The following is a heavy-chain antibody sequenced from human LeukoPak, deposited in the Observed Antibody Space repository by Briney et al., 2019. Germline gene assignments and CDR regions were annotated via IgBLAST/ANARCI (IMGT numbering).Heavy chain of an antibody. CDR3: ARGDLHYHDSTRRGFDI. CDR2: INTNTGNP. Sequence: ASVKVSCKASGYTFTSYAMNWVRQAPGQGLEWMGWINTNTGNPTYAQGFTGRFVFSLDTSVSTAYLQISSLKAEDTAVYYCARGDLHYHDSTRRGFDIWGQGTMVTVSS. J-gene: IGHJ3*02. CDR1: GYTFTSYA. V-gene: IGHV7-4-1*02. D-gene: IGHD3-16*01.